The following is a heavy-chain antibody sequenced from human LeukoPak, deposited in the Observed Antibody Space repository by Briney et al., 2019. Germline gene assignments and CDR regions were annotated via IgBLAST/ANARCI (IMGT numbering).Heavy chain of an antibody. CDR3: ARHVPITGILGFDS. D-gene: IGHD5-24*01. CDR1: GGSITIDTW. V-gene: IGHV4-4*02. CDR2: IYRSGST. J-gene: IGHJ4*02. Sequence: SGTLSLTCAVSGGSITIDTWWSWVRQPPGKGLEWIGQIYRSGSTNYNPSLKSRVTILMDKSKNQLPLDLISVTAADTAVYYCARHVPITGILGFDSWGQRTLVTVSS.